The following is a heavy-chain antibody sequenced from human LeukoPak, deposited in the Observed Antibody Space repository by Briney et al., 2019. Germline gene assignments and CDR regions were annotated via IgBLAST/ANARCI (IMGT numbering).Heavy chain of an antibody. CDR3: AHADRTMVRGVIIFDY. CDR1: GFSLSTSGVG. CDR2: IYWDDDK. J-gene: IGHJ4*02. V-gene: IGHV2-5*02. D-gene: IGHD3-10*01. Sequence: SGPTLVNPTQTPTLTCTFSGFSLSTSGVGVGWIRQPPGRALEWLALIYWDDDKRYSPSLKSRLTITKDTSKNQVVLTMTNMDPVDTATYYCAHADRTMVRGVIIFDYWGQGTLVTVSS.